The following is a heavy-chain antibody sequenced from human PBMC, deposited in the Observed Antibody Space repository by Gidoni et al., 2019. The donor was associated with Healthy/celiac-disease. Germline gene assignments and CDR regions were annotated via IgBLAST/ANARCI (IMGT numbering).Heavy chain of an antibody. D-gene: IGHD5-12*01. Sequence: QVQLVQSGAEVKKPGSSVKVSCKASGGTFSSYAISWVRQAPGHGLEWMGRIIPIHGIANYAQKFQGRVTITADKSTSTAYMELSSLRSEDTAVYYCARHVEMATLSSDYWGQGTLVTVSS. V-gene: IGHV1-69*09. CDR2: IIPIHGIA. CDR1: GGTFSSYA. J-gene: IGHJ4*02. CDR3: ARHVEMATLSSDY.